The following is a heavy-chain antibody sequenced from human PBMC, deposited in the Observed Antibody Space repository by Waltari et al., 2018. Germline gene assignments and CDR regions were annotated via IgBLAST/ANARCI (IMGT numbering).Heavy chain of an antibody. Sequence: EVQLVESGGDLVQPGGSLRLSCAASGFTFSTYAMTWVRQAPDKGLEWVSAVTPSGGSTYYADSVKGRFTISRDNSKNTLYLQMNSLRAEDTAVYYCAKDSLEAAAGYYFDYWGQGTLVTVSS. CDR2: VTPSGGST. CDR1: GFTFSTYA. V-gene: IGHV3-23*04. J-gene: IGHJ4*02. D-gene: IGHD6-13*01. CDR3: AKDSLEAAAGYYFDY.